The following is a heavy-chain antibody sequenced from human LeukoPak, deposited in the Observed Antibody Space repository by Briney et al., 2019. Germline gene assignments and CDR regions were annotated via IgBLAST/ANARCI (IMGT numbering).Heavy chain of an antibody. J-gene: IGHJ4*02. D-gene: IGHD5-12*01. CDR3: ARANSGYDGGFDY. CDR2: ISDVGTT. V-gene: IGHV3-48*03. CDR1: GFTFRSYE. Sequence: PGGSLRLSCTTSGFTFRSYEMSWVRQAPGKGLGWVSYISDVGTTYYADSVKGRFTISRDNAKNSLFLQMDSLRAGDTAVYFCARANSGYDGGFDYWGQGTLVTVSS.